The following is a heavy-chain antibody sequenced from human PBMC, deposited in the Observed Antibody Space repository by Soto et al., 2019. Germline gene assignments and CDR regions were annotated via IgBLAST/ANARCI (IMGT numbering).Heavy chain of an antibody. V-gene: IGHV4-31*03. J-gene: IGHJ4*02. Sequence: QVQLQESGPGLVKPSETLSLTCTVSGGSVSSGDHYWDWIRQHPGKGLEWIEYIYYRGSTYYNPSLQSRITISIDTSKSQFALKLLSVTAADTAVYYCARGRLNTNAHPTIDCWGQGTPVTVSS. CDR3: ARGRLNTNAHPTIDC. CDR2: IYYRGST. D-gene: IGHD2-21*01. CDR1: GGSVSSGDHY.